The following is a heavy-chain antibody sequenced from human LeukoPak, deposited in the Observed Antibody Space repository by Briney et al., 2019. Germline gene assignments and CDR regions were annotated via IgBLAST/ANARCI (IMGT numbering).Heavy chain of an antibody. Sequence: PGGSLILSCAASGFTFSSFWMSWVRQAPGKGLEWVANIKQDGSEKYYVDSVKGRFTISRDNAKNSLYLQMNSLRAEDTAVYYCTRPSTVTTQYSWGHGTLVTVSS. D-gene: IGHD4-17*01. CDR1: GFTFSSFW. CDR2: IKQDGSEK. J-gene: IGHJ5*01. CDR3: TRPSTVTTQYS. V-gene: IGHV3-7*01.